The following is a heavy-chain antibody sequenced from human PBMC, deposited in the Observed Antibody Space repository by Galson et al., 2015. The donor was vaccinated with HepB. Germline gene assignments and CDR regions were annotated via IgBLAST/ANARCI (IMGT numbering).Heavy chain of an antibody. CDR2: ISAYNGNT. D-gene: IGHD3-16*02. CDR3: ARVDGYDYVWGSYRYHFDY. J-gene: IGHJ4*02. V-gene: IGHV1-18*04. Sequence: SVKASCKASGYTFTSYGISWVRQAPGQGLEWMGWISAYNGNTNYAQKLQGRVTMTTDTSTSTAYMELRSLRSDDTAVYYCARVDGYDYVWGSYRYHFDYWDQGTLVTVSS. CDR1: GYTFTSYG.